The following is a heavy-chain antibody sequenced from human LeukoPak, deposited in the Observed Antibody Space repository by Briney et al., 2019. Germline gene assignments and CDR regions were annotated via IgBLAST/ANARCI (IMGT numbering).Heavy chain of an antibody. CDR2: ISSSSSYI. CDR1: GFTFSSYS. CDR3: ARRTAATYHFDY. Sequence: GSLRLSCAASGFTFSSYSMNWVRQAPGKGLEWVSSISSSSSYIYYADSVKGRFTISRDNSKNTQYLQMNSLRAEDTAVYYCARRTAATYHFDYWGQGTLVTVSS. D-gene: IGHD6-25*01. V-gene: IGHV3-21*04. J-gene: IGHJ4*02.